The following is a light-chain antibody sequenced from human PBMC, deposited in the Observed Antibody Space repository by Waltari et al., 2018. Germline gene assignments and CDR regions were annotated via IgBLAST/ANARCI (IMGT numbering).Light chain of an antibody. Sequence: DIQMTESPSTLSASLGGSVTITCRASQSSSSWLAWYQQKPGKAPKLLSYKASSLESGVPSRFSGSGSGTEFTLTISSLQPDDFATYYCQQYNSYPYTFGQGTKLEIK. J-gene: IGKJ2*01. CDR1: QSSSSW. CDR3: QQYNSYPYT. CDR2: KAS. V-gene: IGKV1-5*03.